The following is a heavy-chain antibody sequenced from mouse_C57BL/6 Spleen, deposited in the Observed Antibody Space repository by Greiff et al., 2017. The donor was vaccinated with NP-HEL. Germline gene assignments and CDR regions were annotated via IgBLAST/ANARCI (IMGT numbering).Heavy chain of an antibody. D-gene: IGHD1-1*01. CDR2: ISSGGSYT. J-gene: IGHJ2*01. CDR1: GFTFSSYG. Sequence: DVKLVESGGDLVKPGGSLKLSCAASGFTFSSYGMSWVRQTPDKRLEWVATISSGGSYTYYPDSVKGRFTISRDNAKNTLYLQMSSLKSEDTAMYYCARRSSWNYFDYWGQGTTLTVSS. V-gene: IGHV5-6*02. CDR3: ARRSSWNYFDY.